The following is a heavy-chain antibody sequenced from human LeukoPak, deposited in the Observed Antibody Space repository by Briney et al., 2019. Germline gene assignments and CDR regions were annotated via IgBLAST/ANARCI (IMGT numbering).Heavy chain of an antibody. J-gene: IGHJ4*02. D-gene: IGHD3-9*01. CDR1: CVSISTYY. V-gene: IGHV4-59*01. CDR3: ARGDDDLTGYYGY. CDR2: IYYSGST. Sequence: SETLSLTCTVSCVSISTYYWSWIRQPPGRGLEWIGYIYYSGSTNYNPSLKSRVTISVDTSKNQFSLKLSSVTAADTSVYYCARGDDDLTGYYGYWGQGTLVTVSS.